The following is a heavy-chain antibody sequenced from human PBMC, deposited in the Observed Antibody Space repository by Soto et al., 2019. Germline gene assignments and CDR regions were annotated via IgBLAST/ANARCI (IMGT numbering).Heavy chain of an antibody. CDR1: GFTFSIYW. CDR3: ARIGYSSSSFDY. V-gene: IGHV3-7*01. D-gene: IGHD6-6*01. CDR2: IKQDGSQK. Sequence: PGGSLRLSCAPSGFTFSIYWMSWVRQAPGKGLEWVANIKQDGSQKYYVDSVKGRFTISRDNAKNSVYLQMNSLRAEDAAVYYCARIGYSSSSFDYWGQGALVTVSS. J-gene: IGHJ4*02.